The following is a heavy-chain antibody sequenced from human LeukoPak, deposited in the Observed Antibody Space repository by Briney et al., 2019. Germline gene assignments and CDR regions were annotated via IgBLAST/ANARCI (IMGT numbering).Heavy chain of an antibody. CDR1: GGSISSSSYY. Sequence: KPSETLSLTCTVSGGSISSSSYYWGWIRQPPGKGLEWIGSIYYSGSTYYNPSLKSRVTISVDTSKNQFSLKLSSVTAADTAVYYCATLGFLATARDYWGQGTLVTVSS. CDR3: ATLGFLATARDY. CDR2: IYYSGST. V-gene: IGHV4-39*01. D-gene: IGHD2/OR15-2a*01. J-gene: IGHJ4*02.